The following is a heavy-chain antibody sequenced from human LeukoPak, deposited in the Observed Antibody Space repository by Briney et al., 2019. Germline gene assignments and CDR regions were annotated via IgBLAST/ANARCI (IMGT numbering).Heavy chain of an antibody. J-gene: IGHJ2*01. Sequence: SGGSLRLSCAASGFTFSSYWMSWVRQAPGKGLEWVANIKQDGSEKYYVDSVKGRFTISRDNAKNSLYLQMNSLRAEDTAVYYCAKDRTWYSSGPFDLWGRGTLVTVSS. CDR2: IKQDGSEK. CDR1: GFTFSSYW. V-gene: IGHV3-7*03. CDR3: AKDRTWYSSGPFDL. D-gene: IGHD6-19*01.